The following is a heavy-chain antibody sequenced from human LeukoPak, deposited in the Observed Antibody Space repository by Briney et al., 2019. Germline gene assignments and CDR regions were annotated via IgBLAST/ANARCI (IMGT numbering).Heavy chain of an antibody. CDR2: ISGGGGST. Sequence: GGSLRLSCAASGVTFSSYAMGWVRQFPGKGLEWVSAISGGGGSTYYADSVKGRFTVSRDNSKNTLHLQMNSLRAEDTAVYYCAKGPLIEVAGTTWDYWGQGTLVTVSS. V-gene: IGHV3-23*01. CDR1: GVTFSSYA. J-gene: IGHJ4*02. D-gene: IGHD6-19*01. CDR3: AKGPLIEVAGTTWDY.